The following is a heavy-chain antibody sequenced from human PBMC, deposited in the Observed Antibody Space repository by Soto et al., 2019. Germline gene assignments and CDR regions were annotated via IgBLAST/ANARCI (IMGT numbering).Heavy chain of an antibody. CDR2: INPSGGST. CDR1: GYTFTSYY. J-gene: IGHJ4*02. V-gene: IGHV1-46*01. D-gene: IGHD3-22*01. Sequence: VKVSCKASGYTFTSYYMHWVRQAPGQGLEWMGIINPSGGSTSYAQKFQGRVTMTRDTSTSTVYMELSSLRSEDTAVYYCATRDYYDSSGYKGPLGYWGQGTLVTVSS. CDR3: ATRDYYDSSGYKGPLGY.